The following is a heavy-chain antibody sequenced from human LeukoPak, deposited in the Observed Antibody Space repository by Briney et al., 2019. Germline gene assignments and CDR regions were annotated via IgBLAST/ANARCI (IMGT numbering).Heavy chain of an antibody. CDR3: ARRARYFDWLSTYYFDY. D-gene: IGHD3-9*01. CDR2: VSGKSRAI. CDR1: GFTFSDYG. J-gene: IGHJ4*02. V-gene: IGHV3-48*04. Sequence: GGSLRLSCAASGFTFSDYGMNWVRQAPGKGLEWLPFVSGKSRAIYYADSVKGRFTISRDNAKESVYLQMNSLGAEDTAVYYCARRARYFDWLSTYYFDYWGQGTLVTVSS.